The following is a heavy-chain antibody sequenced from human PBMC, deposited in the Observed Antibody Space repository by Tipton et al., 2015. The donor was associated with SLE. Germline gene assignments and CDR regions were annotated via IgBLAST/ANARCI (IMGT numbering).Heavy chain of an antibody. CDR3: TSGSGGYQRTDY. J-gene: IGHJ4*02. D-gene: IGHD5-12*01. Sequence: TLSLTCTVSGSSSSSGYFWGWIRQPLGKGLELIGTIYHSGSTYYNPPLKSRVTISVDTSKNQFSLQLTSVTAADTALYFCTSGSGGYQRTDYWGQGTLVTVSS. CDR1: GSSSSSGYF. V-gene: IGHV4-38-2*02. CDR2: IYHSGST.